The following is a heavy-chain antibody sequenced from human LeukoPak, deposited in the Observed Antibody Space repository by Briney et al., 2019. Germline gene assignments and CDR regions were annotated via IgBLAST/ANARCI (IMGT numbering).Heavy chain of an antibody. CDR1: GFTFSSYG. CDR2: IQNDGSNE. Sequence: PGGSLRLSCAASGFTFSSYGMHWVRQAPGKGLEWVAYIQNDGSNEQYADSVKGRFSISRDSSKNILYLQMNSLRAEDTAVYYCARAGVFRTWYAQLDYWGQGTLVTVSA. J-gene: IGHJ4*02. D-gene: IGHD6-13*01. V-gene: IGHV3-30*02. CDR3: ARAGVFRTWYAQLDY.